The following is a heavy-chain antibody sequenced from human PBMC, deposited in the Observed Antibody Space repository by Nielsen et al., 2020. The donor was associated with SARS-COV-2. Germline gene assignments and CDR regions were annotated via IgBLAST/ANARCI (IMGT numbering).Heavy chain of an antibody. V-gene: IGHV3-7*05. J-gene: IGHJ4*02. Sequence: GESLKISCAASGLIFSSSWMVWVRQTPGKGLEWVADINEDGSVVNYVDSVKGRFTISRDNAGKSLYLQMNSLRAEDTAVYYCARDAAYSRFDYRGQGTLVTVSS. CDR2: INEDGSVV. CDR1: GLIFSSSW. CDR3: ARDAAYSRFDY. D-gene: IGHD4-11*01.